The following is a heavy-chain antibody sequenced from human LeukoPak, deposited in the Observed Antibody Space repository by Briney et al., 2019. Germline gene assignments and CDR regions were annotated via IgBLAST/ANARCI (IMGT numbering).Heavy chain of an antibody. CDR3: ARGGSDIVVVHGMDV. Sequence: PSETQSLTCTVSGGSISSNDYYWSWIRQPPGKGLEWIGYIYYSGSTYYNPSLKSRVTISVDTSKNQFSLKLSSVTAADTAVYYCARGGSDIVVVHGMDVWGQGTTLTVSS. D-gene: IGHD2-2*01. CDR2: IYYSGST. CDR1: GGSISSNDYY. J-gene: IGHJ6*02. V-gene: IGHV4-30-4*08.